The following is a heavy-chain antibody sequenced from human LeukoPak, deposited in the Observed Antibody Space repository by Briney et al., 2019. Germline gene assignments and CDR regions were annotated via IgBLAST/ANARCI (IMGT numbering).Heavy chain of an antibody. CDR3: ARVPAYGDYFDY. V-gene: IGHV3-11*05. Sequence: GGSLRHSCAASGFNFSDYYMSWIRQAPAKELDWVSYISSSISYTNYADSVKGRFTISRDNAKNSLYLQMNSLRAEDTAVYYCARVPAYGDYFDYWGQGTLVTVSS. J-gene: IGHJ4*02. CDR1: GFNFSDYY. D-gene: IGHD4-17*01. CDR2: ISSSISYT.